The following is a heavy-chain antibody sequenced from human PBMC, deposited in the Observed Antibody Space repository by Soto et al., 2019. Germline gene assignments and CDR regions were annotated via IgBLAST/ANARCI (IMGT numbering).Heavy chain of an antibody. D-gene: IGHD1-26*01. CDR2: IIPIFGTA. Sequence: QVQLVQSGAKVKKPGSSVKVSCKASGGTFSSYSINWVRQAPGQGLEWMGEIIPIFGTANYAQKFQGRVTITADESTSTAYMALSSLRSEDTAVYYCARDGGRHSGGIDYWGQGTLVTVSS. V-gene: IGHV1-69*01. CDR1: GGTFSSYS. J-gene: IGHJ4*02. CDR3: ARDGGRHSGGIDY.